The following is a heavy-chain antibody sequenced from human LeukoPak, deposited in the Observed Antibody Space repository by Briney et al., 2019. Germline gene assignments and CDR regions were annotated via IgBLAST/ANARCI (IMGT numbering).Heavy chain of an antibody. CDR1: GFTFSSDA. CDR3: AKGVSRNADTYFDC. J-gene: IGHJ4*02. D-gene: IGHD1-1*01. CDR2: ISGSGGST. Sequence: GGSLRVSCAASGFTFSSDAMSCVRQAPGKGLEWVSAISGSGGSTYYADSVKGRFTISRDNSKNTLYLQMNSLRAEDTAVYYCAKGVSRNADTYFDCWGQGTLVTVTS. V-gene: IGHV3-23*01.